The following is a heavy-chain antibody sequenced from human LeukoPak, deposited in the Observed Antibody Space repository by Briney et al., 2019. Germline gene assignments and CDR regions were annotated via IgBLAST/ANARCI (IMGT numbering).Heavy chain of an antibody. Sequence: ASVKVSCKASGYTFTSYAMHWVRQAPGQRLEWMGWINAGNGNTKYSQKFQDRVTVTRDTSTSTAYMELSSLRSEDTAVYYCAKDEKGYYHDTSGYPDAFDIWGQGTMVTVSS. CDR1: GYTFTSYA. D-gene: IGHD3-22*01. V-gene: IGHV1-3*01. CDR2: INAGNGNT. CDR3: AKDEKGYYHDTSGYPDAFDI. J-gene: IGHJ3*02.